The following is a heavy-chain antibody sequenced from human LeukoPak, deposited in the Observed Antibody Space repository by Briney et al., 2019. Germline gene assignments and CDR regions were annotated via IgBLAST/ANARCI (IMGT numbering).Heavy chain of an antibody. V-gene: IGHV4-59*08. J-gene: IGHJ4*02. CDR2: TSYSGST. CDR1: GASISNYY. Sequence: SETLSLTCTVSGASISNYYWSWIRQTPEKGLEWIGYTSYSGSTNYSPSLKSRVTISVDTSKKQFSLRLSSVTAADTAVYYCGRLSYDTTGYWPDYFDYWGQGTLVTVPS. D-gene: IGHD3-22*01. CDR3: GRLSYDTTGYWPDYFDY.